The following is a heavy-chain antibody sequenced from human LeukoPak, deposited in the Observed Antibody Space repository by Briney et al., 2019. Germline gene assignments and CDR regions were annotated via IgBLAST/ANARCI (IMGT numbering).Heavy chain of an antibody. D-gene: IGHD4-23*01. CDR2: INSDGSTT. V-gene: IGHV3-74*01. Sequence: GGSLRLSCAASGFTFSSYWMHWVRQAPGKGLVWVSRINSDGSTTTYADSVKGRFTISRDNAKNTLYLQMNSLRGEDTAVYYCARIYGGTFDYWGQGTLVTVSS. CDR3: ARIYGGTFDY. CDR1: GFTFSSYW. J-gene: IGHJ4*02.